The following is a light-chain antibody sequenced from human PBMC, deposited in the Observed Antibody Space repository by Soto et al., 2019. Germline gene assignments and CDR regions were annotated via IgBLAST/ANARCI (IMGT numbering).Light chain of an antibody. CDR3: QQLNTLPFT. V-gene: IGKV1-39*01. Sequence: DIPMTQSPSSLSASVGDRDTIHCRASQSISSYLNWYQQKPGKAPKLLIYAASSLQSGVPSRFSGSGSGTEFTLTISGLLPEDFATYHCQQLNTLPFTFGQGTRLEIK. CDR2: AAS. CDR1: QSISSY. J-gene: IGKJ5*01.